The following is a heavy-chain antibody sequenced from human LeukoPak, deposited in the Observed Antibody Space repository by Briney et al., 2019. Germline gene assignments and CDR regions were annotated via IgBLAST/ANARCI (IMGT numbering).Heavy chain of an antibody. CDR2: INVNGGAM. CDR3: ARGPRILAAGSYLFDY. Sequence: GGSLRLSCAASGFSFKDYYYSWIRQAPGKGLEWVSFINVNGGAMYYADFVKGRFTISRENAQNSVYLEMNSLRDEDTAVYYCARGPRILAAGSYLFDYWGQGSLVTVSS. CDR1: GFSFKDYY. V-gene: IGHV3-11*01. J-gene: IGHJ4*02. D-gene: IGHD6-13*01.